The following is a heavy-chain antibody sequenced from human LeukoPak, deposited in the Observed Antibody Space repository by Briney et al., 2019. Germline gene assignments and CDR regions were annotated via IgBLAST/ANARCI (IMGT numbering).Heavy chain of an antibody. J-gene: IGHJ4*02. V-gene: IGHV4-59*01. Sequence: SETLSLTCTVSGGSISSYYWSWIRQPPGKGLEWIGYIYYSGSTNYNPSLKSRVTISVDTSKNNFSFQLSSMTAADTAAYYCGRVVYYYDTSPHKRVSYFAYCGQATLVTASA. CDR1: GGSISSYY. CDR3: GRVVYYYDTSPHKRVSYFAY. CDR2: IYYSGST. D-gene: IGHD3-22*01.